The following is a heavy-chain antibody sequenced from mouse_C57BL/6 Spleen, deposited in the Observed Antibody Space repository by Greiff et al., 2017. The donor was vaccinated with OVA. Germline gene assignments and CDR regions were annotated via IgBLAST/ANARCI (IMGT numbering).Heavy chain of an antibody. CDR1: GYSITSGYY. D-gene: IGHD1-1*01. J-gene: IGHJ2*01. V-gene: IGHV3-6*01. Sequence: DVKLQESGPGLVKPSQSLSLTCSVTGYSITSGYYWNWIRQFPGNKLEWMGYISYDGSNNYNPSLKNRISITRDTSKNQFFLKLNSVTTEDTATYYCASPVVAFDYFDYWGQGTTLTVSS. CDR2: ISYDGSN. CDR3: ASPVVAFDYFDY.